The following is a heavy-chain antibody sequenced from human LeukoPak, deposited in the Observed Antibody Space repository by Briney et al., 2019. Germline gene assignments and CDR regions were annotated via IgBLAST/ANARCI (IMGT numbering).Heavy chain of an antibody. Sequence: GGSLRLSCAASGFTFSSYGIHWVRQAPGKGLEWVAVIWYDGSNKFYADSVKGRFTISRDNSKNTLYLQMNSLRAEDTAVYYCARGHYGGTPYNWFDPWGQGTLVTVSS. CDR2: IWYDGSNK. CDR1: GFTFSSYG. J-gene: IGHJ5*02. CDR3: ARGHYGGTPYNWFDP. D-gene: IGHD4-23*01. V-gene: IGHV3-33*01.